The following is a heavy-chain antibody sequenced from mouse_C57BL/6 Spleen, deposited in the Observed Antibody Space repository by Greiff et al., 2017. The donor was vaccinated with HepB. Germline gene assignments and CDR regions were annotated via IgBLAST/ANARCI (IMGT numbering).Heavy chain of an antibody. CDR2: INPGSGGT. V-gene: IGHV1-54*01. CDR3: ARLDDGYNAWFAY. J-gene: IGHJ3*01. Sequence: QVQLKQSGAELVRPGTSVKVSCKASGYAFTNYLIEWVKQRPGQGLEWIGVINPGSGGTNYNEKFKGKATLTADKSSSTAYMQLSSLTSEDSAVYICARLDDGYNAWFAYWGQGTLVTVSA. CDR1: GYAFTNYL. D-gene: IGHD2-3*01.